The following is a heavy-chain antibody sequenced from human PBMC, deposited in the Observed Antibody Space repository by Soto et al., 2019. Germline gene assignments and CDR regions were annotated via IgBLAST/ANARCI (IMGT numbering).Heavy chain of an antibody. CDR2: IYSGGNS. J-gene: IGHJ5*02. CDR3: ARLGPYGSETYSFRYNWFDP. CDR1: GFTFSNYA. D-gene: IGHD3-10*01. V-gene: IGHV3-23*03. Sequence: GGSLRLSCAGSGFTFSNYAMSWVRQAPGKGLDWVSVIYSGGNSYYAVSVQGRFTISRDNSKNTVYLQMNSLRGEDTAIYYCARLGPYGSETYSFRYNWFDPWGQGTLVTVSS.